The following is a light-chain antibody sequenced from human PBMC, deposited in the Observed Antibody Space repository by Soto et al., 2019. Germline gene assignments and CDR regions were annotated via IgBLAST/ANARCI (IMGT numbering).Light chain of an antibody. J-gene: IGKJ2*01. CDR2: KAS. CDR1: QSISSW. CDR3: QQYHSLNT. V-gene: IGKV1-5*03. Sequence: DIQMTQSPSTLSASVGDRVTITCRASQSISSWLAWYQQKPGKAPKVLIYKASSLESGVPSRFSGSGSGTEFTLTISSLRPDDFATYYCQQYHSLNTFGQGTKLEI.